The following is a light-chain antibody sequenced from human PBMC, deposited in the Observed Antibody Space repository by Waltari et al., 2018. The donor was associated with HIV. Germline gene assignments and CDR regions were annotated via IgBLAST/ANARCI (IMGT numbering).Light chain of an antibody. V-gene: IGLV1-51*02. J-gene: IGLJ3*02. CDR3: GTWDSSLVWV. CDR1: SSNIGNNY. CDR2: ENN. Sequence: QSVLTQPPSVSAAPGQKVTISCSGSSSNIGNNYVSWYQQLPGTAPKLLIYENNKRPSGIPDRFSGSKSVTSATLGITGLQTGDEADYYCGTWDSSLVWVFGGGTKLTVL.